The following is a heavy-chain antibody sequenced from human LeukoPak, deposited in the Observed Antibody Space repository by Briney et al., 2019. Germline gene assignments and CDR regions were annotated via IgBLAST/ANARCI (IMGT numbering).Heavy chain of an antibody. J-gene: IGHJ4*02. D-gene: IGHD3-10*01. CDR1: GGSISSYY. CDR2: IYTSGST. Sequence: SETLSLTCTVSGGSISSYYWSWIRQPAGKGLEWIGRIYTSGSTNYNPSLKSRVTMSVDTSKNQFSLKLSSVTAADTAVYYCARDNNYYGSGSYHDYWGQGTLVTVS. CDR3: ARDNNYYGSGSYHDY. V-gene: IGHV4-4*07.